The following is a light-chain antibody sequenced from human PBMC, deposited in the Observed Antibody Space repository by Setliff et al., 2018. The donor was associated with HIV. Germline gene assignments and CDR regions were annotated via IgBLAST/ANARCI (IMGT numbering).Light chain of an antibody. Sequence: LTQPASVSGSPGQSIAISCTGTSSDVGSYNLVSWYQQHPGKAPKLMIYDVSKRPSGVSNRFSGSKSGNTASLTISGLQAEDEADYYCCSYAGSRNVVFGGGTKGTVL. J-gene: IGLJ2*01. CDR1: SSDVGSYNL. V-gene: IGLV2-23*02. CDR2: DVS. CDR3: CSYAGSRNVV.